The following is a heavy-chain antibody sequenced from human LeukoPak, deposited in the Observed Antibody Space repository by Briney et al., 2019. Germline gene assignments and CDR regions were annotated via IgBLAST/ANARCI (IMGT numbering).Heavy chain of an antibody. J-gene: IGHJ4*02. CDR1: GFTFSNYA. Sequence: GGSLRLSCAASGFTFSNYAMTWVRQAPGKGLEWVSGISGSGGSTYYADSVKGRFTISRDNSKNTLYLQMNSLRSEDTAVYYCATGGVMTTVTIDYWGQGTLVTVSS. D-gene: IGHD4-17*01. V-gene: IGHV3-23*01. CDR2: ISGSGGST. CDR3: ATGGVMTTVTIDY.